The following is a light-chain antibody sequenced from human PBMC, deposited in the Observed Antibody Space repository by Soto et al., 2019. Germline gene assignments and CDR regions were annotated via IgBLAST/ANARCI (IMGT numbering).Light chain of an antibody. J-gene: IGKJ1*01. Sequence: IQMTQSPSSLSASVGDRVTITCRASQSISSYLNWYQQKPGKAPKLLIYAASSLQSGVPSRFSGSGSGTDFTLTISSLQPEDFATYYCQQSYSTPPETFGQGTKVDNK. V-gene: IGKV1-39*01. CDR3: QQSYSTPPET. CDR2: AAS. CDR1: QSISSY.